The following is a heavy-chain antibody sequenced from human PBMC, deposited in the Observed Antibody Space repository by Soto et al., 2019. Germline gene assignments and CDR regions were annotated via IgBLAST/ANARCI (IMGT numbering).Heavy chain of an antibody. CDR1: GFTFSRYG. J-gene: IGHJ5*02. Sequence: GGSLRLSCAASGFTFSRYGMKWVRHAPGKGLEWLSSISDSGHYIYYADSVKGRFTISRDNAKNSLFLQMNSLRGEDTAVYYCARSGLALPYSASHWFDPWGHGTLVTVSS. V-gene: IGHV3-21*01. D-gene: IGHD3-3*02. CDR3: ARSGLALPYSASHWFDP. CDR2: ISDSGHYI.